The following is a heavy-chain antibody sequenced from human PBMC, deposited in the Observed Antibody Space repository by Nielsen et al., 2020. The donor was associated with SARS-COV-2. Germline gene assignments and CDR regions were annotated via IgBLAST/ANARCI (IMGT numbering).Heavy chain of an antibody. CDR3: ARVRYCSGGSCYLARGGYFDY. Sequence: SETLSLTCSVSGGSISGYYWSWIRQPPGKGLEWIGEINHSGSTNYNPSLKSRVTISVDTSKNQFSLKLSSVTAADTAVYYCARVRYCSGGSCYLARGGYFDYWGQGTLVTVSS. V-gene: IGHV4-34*01. D-gene: IGHD2-15*01. CDR1: GGSISGYY. CDR2: INHSGST. J-gene: IGHJ4*02.